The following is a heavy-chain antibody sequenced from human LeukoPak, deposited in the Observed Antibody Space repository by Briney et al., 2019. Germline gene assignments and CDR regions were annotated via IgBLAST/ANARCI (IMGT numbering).Heavy chain of an antibody. J-gene: IGHJ6*03. D-gene: IGHD3-22*01. Sequence: SETLSLTCTVSGGSISSYYWSWVRQPPGKGLEWVWYIYYSGGTNYNPSLKSRVTISVDTSKNQFSLKLRSVTAADTPVYYCARAHRSYDSSGYLYYYYSYMDVWGKGTTVTISS. CDR2: IYYSGGT. V-gene: IGHV4-59*01. CDR3: ARAHRSYDSSGYLYYYYSYMDV. CDR1: GGSISSYY.